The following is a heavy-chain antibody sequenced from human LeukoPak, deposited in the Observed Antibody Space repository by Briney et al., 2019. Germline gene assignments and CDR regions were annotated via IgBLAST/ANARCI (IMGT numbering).Heavy chain of an antibody. CDR3: ARGVGYSYGTYRFDY. V-gene: IGHV4-4*09. CDR1: GGSISSYY. CDR2: IYTSGST. J-gene: IGHJ4*02. Sequence: SEALSLTCTVSGGSISSYYWSWIRQPPGKGLEWIGYIYTSGSTNYNPSLKSRVTMSVDTSKNQFSLKLSSVTAADTAVYYCARGVGYSYGTYRFDYWGQGTLVTVSS. D-gene: IGHD5-18*01.